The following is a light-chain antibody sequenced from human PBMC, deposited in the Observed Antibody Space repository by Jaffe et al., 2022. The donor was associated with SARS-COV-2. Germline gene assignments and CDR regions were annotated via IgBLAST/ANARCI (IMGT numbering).Light chain of an antibody. CDR3: GAWDSSLSALV. J-gene: IGLJ2*01. CDR2: DND. V-gene: IGLV1-51*01. CDR1: SSNIGENY. Sequence: QSVLTQPPSVSAAPGQRVTISCSGSSSNIGENYVSWYQRLPRTAPKLLIFDNDNRPSGIPDRFSGSRSGTSATLAITGLQPGDEADYYCGAWDSSLSALVFGGGTELTVL.